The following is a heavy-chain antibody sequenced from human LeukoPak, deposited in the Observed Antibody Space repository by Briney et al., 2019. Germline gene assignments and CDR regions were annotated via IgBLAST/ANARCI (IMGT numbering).Heavy chain of an antibody. CDR1: GFPFSNYW. CDR3: APNWFDP. V-gene: IGHV3-74*01. J-gene: IGHJ5*02. CDR2: INSDGSST. Sequence: GSLRLSCEASGFPFSNYWMHWVRQAPGKGLVWVSRINSDGSSTNYADSVRGRFTISRDNAMNTLYLQMNSLRAEDTAVYYCAPNWFDPWGQGTLVTVSP.